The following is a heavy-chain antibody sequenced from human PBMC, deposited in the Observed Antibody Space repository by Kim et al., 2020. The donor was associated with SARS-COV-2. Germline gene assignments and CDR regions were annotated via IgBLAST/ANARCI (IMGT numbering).Heavy chain of an antibody. J-gene: IGHJ4*02. CDR2: ISYDGSNK. CDR3: AKLVGADGFDY. V-gene: IGHV3-30*18. CDR1: GFTFSGYG. Sequence: GGSLRLSCTASGFTFSGYGMHWVRQAPGKGLDWVAVISYDGSNKYYADSVKGRFTISRDNSKNTLYLQMNSLRVEDTAVYHCAKLVGADGFDYWGQGTLVTVSS. D-gene: IGHD1-26*01.